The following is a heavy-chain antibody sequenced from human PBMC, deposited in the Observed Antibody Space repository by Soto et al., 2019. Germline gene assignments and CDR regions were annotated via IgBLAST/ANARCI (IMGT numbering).Heavy chain of an antibody. CDR2: ISSSSSTI. Sequence: GGSLRLSCAASGFTFSSYSMNWVRQAPGKGLEWVSYISSSSSTIYYADSVKGRFTISRDNAKNSLYLQMNSLRAEDTAVYYCARDRITSGIAVAPGSFQHWGQGTLVTVSS. V-gene: IGHV3-48*01. J-gene: IGHJ1*01. CDR1: GFTFSSYS. D-gene: IGHD6-19*01. CDR3: ARDRITSGIAVAPGSFQH.